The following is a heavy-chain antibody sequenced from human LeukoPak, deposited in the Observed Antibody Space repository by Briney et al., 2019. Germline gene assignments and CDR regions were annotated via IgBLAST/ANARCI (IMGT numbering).Heavy chain of an antibody. D-gene: IGHD2-8*02. Sequence: PGGSLRLSCAASGFTFSSYAMSWVRQAPGKGLEWVANIKQDGSEKRYVDPVKGRFTISRDNAKNSLYLQMNSLRAEDTGVYYCVRAPATNEWRCMDYWGQGTLVTVSS. CDR2: IKQDGSEK. CDR3: VRAPATNEWRCMDY. J-gene: IGHJ4*02. V-gene: IGHV3-7*01. CDR1: GFTFSSYA.